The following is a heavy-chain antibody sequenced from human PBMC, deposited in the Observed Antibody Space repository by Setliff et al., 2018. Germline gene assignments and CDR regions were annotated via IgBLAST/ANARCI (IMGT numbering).Heavy chain of an antibody. CDR1: GGSVRGYY. Sequence: SCTVSGGSVRGYYWSWIRQPPGKGLEWIGYMYYSGAANYDPSFKSRVTMSVDTSKTQFSLKLNSLTAADTAVYYCARGGTYRYFDYWGQGALVTVSS. J-gene: IGHJ4*02. CDR2: MYYSGAA. V-gene: IGHV4-59*02. CDR3: ARGGTYRYFDY.